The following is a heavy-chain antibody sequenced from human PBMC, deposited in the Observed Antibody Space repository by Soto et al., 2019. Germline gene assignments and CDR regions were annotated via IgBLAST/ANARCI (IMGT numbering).Heavy chain of an antibody. D-gene: IGHD3-9*01. J-gene: IGHJ6*02. Sequence: VQVVESGGGLVQPGGSLRLSCSASGFTFSNYWMTWVRQAPGKGLEWVANIKQDGREKYYVDSVKGRFSISRDNAKDSLYLQMNSLRVGDTAIYYCARDDVDILTGYYNHDYYYYGMDVWGQRTTFTVSS. CDR1: GFTFSNYW. CDR3: ARDDVDILTGYYNHDYYYYGMDV. V-gene: IGHV3-7*01. CDR2: IKQDGREK.